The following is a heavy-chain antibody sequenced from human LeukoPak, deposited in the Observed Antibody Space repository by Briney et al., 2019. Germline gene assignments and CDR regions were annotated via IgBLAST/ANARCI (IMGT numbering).Heavy chain of an antibody. CDR2: ISDSGTST. CDR3: AKEDVSGWYGVDY. Sequence: PGGSLRLSCAVSGFTLSTYAMSWVRQAPGKGLEWVSAISDSGTSTYYADSVKGRFTISRDNSKNTVDLQLDSLRADDTAVYYCAKEDVSGWYGVDYWGQGTLVTVSS. V-gene: IGHV3-23*01. J-gene: IGHJ4*02. D-gene: IGHD6-19*01. CDR1: GFTLSTYA.